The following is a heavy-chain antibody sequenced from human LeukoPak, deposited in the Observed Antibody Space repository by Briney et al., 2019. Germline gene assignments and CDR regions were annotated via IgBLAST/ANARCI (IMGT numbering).Heavy chain of an antibody. CDR2: FDPEDGET. CDR3: ATDSESLMDV. CDR1: GYTLTELS. Sequence: ASVKVSCKVSGYTLTELSMHWVRQAPGERLEWMGGFDPEDGETIYAQKFQGRVTMTEDTSTDTAYMELSSLRSEDTAVYYCATDSESLMDVWGKGTTVTVSS. D-gene: IGHD1-26*01. V-gene: IGHV1-24*01. J-gene: IGHJ6*03.